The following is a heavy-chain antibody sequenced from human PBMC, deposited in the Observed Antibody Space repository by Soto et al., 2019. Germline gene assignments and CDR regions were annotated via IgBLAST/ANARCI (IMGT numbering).Heavy chain of an antibody. CDR1: GYTFSAYY. V-gene: IGHV1-2*02. Sequence: ASVEVSCKASGYTFSAYYTHWVRQAPGQGLEWMGWMNPKSGGTYFAQKFQDRVTLTRDKSTSTAYLQWNTLKASDTAMYYCARHISNFRYYYYAMDVWGQGTTVTVSS. D-gene: IGHD4-4*01. J-gene: IGHJ6*02. CDR3: ARHISNFRYYYYAMDV. CDR2: MNPKSGGT.